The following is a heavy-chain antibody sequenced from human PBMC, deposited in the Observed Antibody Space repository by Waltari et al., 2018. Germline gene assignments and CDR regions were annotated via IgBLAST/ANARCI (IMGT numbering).Heavy chain of an antibody. Sequence: QVQLQESGPGLVKPSATLSLTCTVPGYSISSGYYCGWIRHPPGKGLELIGSIYHSGSTYYNPSLKSRVTISVDTSKNQFSLKLSSVTAADTAVYYCARENWNDERGRAFDIWGQGTMVTVSS. CDR2: IYHSGST. CDR1: GYSISSGYY. CDR3: ARENWNDERGRAFDI. D-gene: IGHD1-1*01. V-gene: IGHV4-38-2*02. J-gene: IGHJ3*02.